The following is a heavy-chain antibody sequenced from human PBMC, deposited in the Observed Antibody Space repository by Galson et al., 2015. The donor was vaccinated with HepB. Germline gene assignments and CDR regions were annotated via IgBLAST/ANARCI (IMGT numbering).Heavy chain of an antibody. CDR1: GYTFTSYD. CDR2: MNPNSGNT. D-gene: IGHD3-22*01. CDR3: ARGPYYYDSSGYARNDY. J-gene: IGHJ4*02. Sequence: SVKVSCKASGYTFTSYDINWVRQATGQGLEWMGWMNPNSGNTGYAQKFQGRVTMTRNTSISTAYMELSSLRSEDTAVYYCARGPYYYDSSGYARNDYWGQGTLVTVSS. V-gene: IGHV1-8*01.